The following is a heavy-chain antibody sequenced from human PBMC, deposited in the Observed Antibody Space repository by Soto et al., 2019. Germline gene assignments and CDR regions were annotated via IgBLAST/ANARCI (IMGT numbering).Heavy chain of an antibody. CDR2: IYYSGST. J-gene: IGHJ6*02. D-gene: IGHD3-10*01. V-gene: IGHV4-39*07. CDR3: ARVFGFGGMDV. CDR1: GGSISSSSYY. Sequence: SGTLSLTCTVSGGSISSSSYYWGWIRQPPGKGLEWIGSIYYSGSTYYNPSLKSRVTISVDTSKNQFSLKLSSVTAADTAVYYCARVFGFGGMDVWGQGTTVTVSS.